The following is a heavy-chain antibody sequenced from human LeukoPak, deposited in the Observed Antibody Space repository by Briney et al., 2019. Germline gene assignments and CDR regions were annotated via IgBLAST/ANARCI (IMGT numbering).Heavy chain of an antibody. V-gene: IGHV4-39*01. CDR1: GGSISSSSHY. CDR3: ARQVTGSFRRFDP. Sequence: SETLSLTCTVSGGSISSSSHYWGWLRQPPGKGLEWIGSIYYSGSTYYNPSLKSRVTISVDTSKNQFSLKLSSVTAADTAVYYCARQVTGSFRRFDPWGQGTPVTVSS. J-gene: IGHJ5*02. D-gene: IGHD1-20*01. CDR2: IYYSGST.